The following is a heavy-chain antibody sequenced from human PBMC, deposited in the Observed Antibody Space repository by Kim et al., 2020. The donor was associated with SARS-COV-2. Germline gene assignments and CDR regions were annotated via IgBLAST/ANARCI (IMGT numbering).Heavy chain of an antibody. D-gene: IGHD3-10*01. V-gene: IGHV3-23*01. J-gene: IGHJ5*02. Sequence: GGSLRLSCAASGFTFSSYAMSWVRQAPGKGLEWVSAISGSGGSTYYADSVKGRFTISRDNSKNTLYLQMNSLRAEDTAVYYCAKDGSYMVRGVIMVGWFDPWGQGTLVTVSS. CDR1: GFTFSSYA. CDR2: ISGSGGST. CDR3: AKDGSYMVRGVIMVGWFDP.